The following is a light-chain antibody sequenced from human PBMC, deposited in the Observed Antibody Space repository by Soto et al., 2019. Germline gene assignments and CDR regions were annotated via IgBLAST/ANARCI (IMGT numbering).Light chain of an antibody. CDR2: DAS. Sequence: IQLTQSPSSLSASVGDRVTLTCRASQGRSSYLGWYQQKPGKAPNLLIYDASTLHSGVPSRFSGGGSGTDFTLTIRSLQPEDFATYYGQQVNVYPSTCGGGTKVEIK. CDR3: QQVNVYPST. V-gene: IGKV1-9*01. J-gene: IGKJ4*01. CDR1: QGRSSY.